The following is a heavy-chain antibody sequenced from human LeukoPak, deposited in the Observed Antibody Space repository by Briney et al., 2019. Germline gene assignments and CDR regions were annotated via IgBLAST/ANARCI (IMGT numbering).Heavy chain of an antibody. V-gene: IGHV1-18*01. D-gene: IGHD6-19*01. Sequence: ASVTVSVKSSGYTFTRYGIRWVRQAPGQGLEWVGWISAYNGDKNYTQRLQGRVTMTTDTPTRTAYMELRRLRSDDTAVYCCAREYSNGWFFDYWGQGTLVTVSS. CDR2: ISAYNGDK. J-gene: IGHJ4*02. CDR1: GYTFTRYG. CDR3: AREYSNGWFFDY.